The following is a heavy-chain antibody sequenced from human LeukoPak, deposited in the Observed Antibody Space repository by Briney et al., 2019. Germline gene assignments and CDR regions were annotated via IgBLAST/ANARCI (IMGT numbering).Heavy chain of an antibody. CDR3: ARGAWIQLWFEYYYYMDV. J-gene: IGHJ6*03. Sequence: SETLSLTCAVYGGSFSGYYWSWIRQPPGKGLEWIGEINHSGSTNYNPSLRSRVTISVDTSKNQFSLKLSSVTAADTAVYYCARGAWIQLWFEYYYYMDVWGKGTTVTVSS. CDR1: GGSFSGYY. V-gene: IGHV4-34*01. CDR2: INHSGST. D-gene: IGHD5-18*01.